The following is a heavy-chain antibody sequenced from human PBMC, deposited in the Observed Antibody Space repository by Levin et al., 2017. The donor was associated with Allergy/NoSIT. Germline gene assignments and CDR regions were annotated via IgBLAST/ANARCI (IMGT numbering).Heavy chain of an antibody. CDR1: GVSISSVYY. D-gene: IGHD6-19*01. Sequence: PSETLSLTCTVSGVSISSVYYWGWIRQPPGKGLEWIGTIYYTGNTYHNPSLKSRVTISEDTSKNQFSLNLNSVTAADTAVYFCARLGPYSSGWYSGLPDYWGQGTLVTVSS. CDR2: IYYTGNT. J-gene: IGHJ4*02. V-gene: IGHV4-39*01. CDR3: ARLGPYSSGWYSGLPDY.